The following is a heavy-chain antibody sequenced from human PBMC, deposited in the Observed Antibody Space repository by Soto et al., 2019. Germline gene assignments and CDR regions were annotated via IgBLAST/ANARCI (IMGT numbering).Heavy chain of an antibody. J-gene: IGHJ4*02. V-gene: IGHV3-7*03. Sequence: EVQLVESGGGLVQPGGSLRLSCAASGFSFSSYWMSWVRQAPGKGLEWVANIKQDGIEKDYVDSVKGRFTISRDNAKNSLYLHMTSLRAEDTAMYYCGRGYARLDYWGQGTLVTVSS. CDR1: GFSFSSYW. CDR2: IKQDGIEK. D-gene: IGHD2-2*01. CDR3: GRGYARLDY.